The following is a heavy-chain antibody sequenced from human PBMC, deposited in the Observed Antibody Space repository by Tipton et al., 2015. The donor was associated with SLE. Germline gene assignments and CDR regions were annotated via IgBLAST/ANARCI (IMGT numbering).Heavy chain of an antibody. J-gene: IGHJ3*02. V-gene: IGHV4-34*01. D-gene: IGHD7-27*01. CDR1: GGSFSGYY. CDR3: ARPQANWGVGNDAFDI. Sequence: TLSLTCAVYGGSFSGYYWSWIRQPPGKGLEWIGEINHSGSTNYNPSLKSRITISVDTPKNQFSLKLSSVTAADTAVYYCARPQANWGVGNDAFDIWGQGTMVTAAS. CDR2: INHSGST.